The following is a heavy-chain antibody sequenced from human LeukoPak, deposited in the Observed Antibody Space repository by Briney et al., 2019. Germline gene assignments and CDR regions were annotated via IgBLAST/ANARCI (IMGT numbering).Heavy chain of an antibody. CDR1: AFTFSSYS. D-gene: IGHD1-26*01. CDR3: ATAMRARWELLGASDY. Sequence: GGALRPFSSASAFTFSSYSMNWVRQAPGKGVEWVAYISSSSTYIYYADSEKGRFTISRDNAKNSLYLQMNSLRAEETAIYYCATAMRARWELLGASDYWGQGTLVTVSS. V-gene: IGHV3-21*01. CDR2: ISSSSTYI. J-gene: IGHJ4*02.